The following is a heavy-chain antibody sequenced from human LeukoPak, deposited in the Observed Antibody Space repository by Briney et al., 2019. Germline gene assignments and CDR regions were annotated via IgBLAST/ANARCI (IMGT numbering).Heavy chain of an antibody. V-gene: IGHV3-13*01. J-gene: IGHJ4*02. D-gene: IGHD3-10*01. CDR3: ARAGFGGHFDY. CDR1: GFTFSSYD. CDR2: IGTAGDT. Sequence: GGSLRLSCAASGFTFSSYDMHWVRQATGKGLEWVSAIGTAGDTYYPGSVKGRFTISRENAKNSLYLQMNSLRAGDTAVYYCARAGFGGHFDYRGQGTLVTVSS.